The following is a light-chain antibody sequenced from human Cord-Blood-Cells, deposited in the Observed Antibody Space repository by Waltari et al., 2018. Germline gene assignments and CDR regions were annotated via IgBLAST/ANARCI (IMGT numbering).Light chain of an antibody. CDR1: QSVSSY. CDR3: QQRSNWPPS. CDR2: DAS. J-gene: IGKJ4*01. Sequence: EIVLTQSHATPSFSPRERATLSCRARQSVSSYLAWYQQKPGQAPRLLIYDASNRATGIPARFSGSGSGTDFTLTISSLEPEDFAVYYCQQRSNWPPSFGGGTKVEIK. V-gene: IGKV3-11*01.